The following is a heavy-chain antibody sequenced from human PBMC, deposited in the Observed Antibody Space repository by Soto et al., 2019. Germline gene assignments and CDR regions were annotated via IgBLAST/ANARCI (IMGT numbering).Heavy chain of an antibody. Sequence: PGESLKISCKGSGYTFTKYWIAWVRQMPGKGLEWMGIIYPGDSDTRYSPSFQGQVTISADKSISTAYLQWSSLKASDTAMYYCAELGKSGPFYFDYLGQGTLVTVSS. J-gene: IGHJ4*02. D-gene: IGHD7-27*01. CDR1: GYTFTKYW. V-gene: IGHV5-51*01. CDR3: AELGKSGPFYFDY. CDR2: IYPGDSDT.